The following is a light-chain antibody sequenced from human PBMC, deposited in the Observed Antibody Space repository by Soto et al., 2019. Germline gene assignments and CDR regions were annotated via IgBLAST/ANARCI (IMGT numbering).Light chain of an antibody. J-gene: IGKJ5*01. Sequence: DIVMTQSPLSLPVTPGEPASISCRSSQSLLHSNGYNYLDWYLQKPGQSPQLLIYLGSNRASGVPDRFSGSGSGTDFTLKISRVEAEDFGVYYCMQALQTPITFGQGTRLEMK. CDR2: LGS. CDR1: QSLLHSNGYNY. V-gene: IGKV2-28*01. CDR3: MQALQTPIT.